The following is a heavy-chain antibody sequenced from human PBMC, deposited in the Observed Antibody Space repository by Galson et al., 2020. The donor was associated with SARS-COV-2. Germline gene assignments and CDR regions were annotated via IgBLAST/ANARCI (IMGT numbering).Heavy chain of an antibody. CDR2: ISSSSSTI. CDR1: GFTFSSYS. J-gene: IGHJ6*02. CDR3: ARYGQLVRYYYYGMDV. V-gene: IGHV3-48*04. Sequence: GGSLRLSCAASGFTFSSYSMNWVRQAPGKGLEWVSYISSSSSTIYYADSVKGRFTISRDNAKNSLYLQMNSLRAEDTAVYYCARYGQLVRYYYYGMDVWGQGTKVTVSS. D-gene: IGHD6-6*01.